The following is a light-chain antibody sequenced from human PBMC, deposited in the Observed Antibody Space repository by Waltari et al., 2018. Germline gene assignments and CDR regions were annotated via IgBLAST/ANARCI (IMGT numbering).Light chain of an antibody. J-gene: IGKJ5*01. CDR2: DAS. Sequence: EVVLTQSPATLSLSPGERATLSCSASQSVGSDLALYQQKAGQAPRVLIYDASNRATGISARFSGSGSGTDFALTISSLEPEDVAVYFCQQTSHWPPITLGPGTSLAI. V-gene: IGKV3-11*01. CDR3: QQTSHWPPIT. CDR1: QSVGSD.